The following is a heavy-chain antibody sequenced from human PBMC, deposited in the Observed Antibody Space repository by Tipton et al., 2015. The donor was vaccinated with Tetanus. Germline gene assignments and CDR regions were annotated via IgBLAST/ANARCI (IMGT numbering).Heavy chain of an antibody. CDR2: ISAYNGNT. CDR1: GYSFTDYY. D-gene: IGHD5-18*01. Sequence: QSGAEVKKPGASVKVSCKASGYSFTDYYMHWVRQAPGQGLEWMGWISAYNGNTNYAQELQGRVTMTTDTSTGTAYMELRSLRSDDTAVYYCARASGYSYGPRNYFDYWGQGTLVTVSS. J-gene: IGHJ4*02. CDR3: ARASGYSYGPRNYFDY. V-gene: IGHV1-18*04.